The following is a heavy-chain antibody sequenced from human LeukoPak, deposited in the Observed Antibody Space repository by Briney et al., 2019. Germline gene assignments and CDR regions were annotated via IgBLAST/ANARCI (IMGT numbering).Heavy chain of an antibody. J-gene: IGHJ5*02. Sequence: SETLSLTCTVSGGSISSYYWSWIRQPPGKGLEWIGYIYYSGSTNYNPSLKSRVTISVDTSKNQFSLKLSSVTAADTAVYYCARVGTPETYYYDSGGPQRFDPWGQGTLVTVSS. CDR2: IYYSGST. CDR1: GGSISSYY. D-gene: IGHD3-22*01. CDR3: ARVGTPETYYYDSGGPQRFDP. V-gene: IGHV4-59*01.